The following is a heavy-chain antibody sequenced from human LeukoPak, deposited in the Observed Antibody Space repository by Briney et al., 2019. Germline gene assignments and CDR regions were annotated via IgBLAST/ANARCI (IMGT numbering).Heavy chain of an antibody. J-gene: IGHJ4*02. CDR3: ARAMYQLLTYYFDY. CDR1: GFTFSSYG. CDR2: IRYDGSNK. Sequence: GGSLRLSCAASGFTFSSYGTHWVRQAPGKGLEWVAFIRYDGSNKYYADSVKGRFTISRDNSKNTLYLQMNSLRAEDTAVYYCARAMYQLLTYYFDYWGQGTLVTVSS. D-gene: IGHD2-2*01. V-gene: IGHV3-30*02.